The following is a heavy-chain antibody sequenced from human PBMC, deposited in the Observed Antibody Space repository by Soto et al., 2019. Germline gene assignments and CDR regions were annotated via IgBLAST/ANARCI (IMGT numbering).Heavy chain of an antibody. CDR3: ARLRGPATVTTSHYYYGMDV. Sequence: QVQLVESGGGLVKPGGSLRLSCAASGFTFSDYYMSWIRQAPGKGLEWVSYISSSGSTIYYADSVKGRFTISRDNAKNSLYLQMNSLRAEDTAVYYCARLRGPATVTTSHYYYGMDVWGQGTTVTVSS. CDR2: ISSSGSTI. CDR1: GFTFSDYY. D-gene: IGHD4-17*01. J-gene: IGHJ6*02. V-gene: IGHV3-11*01.